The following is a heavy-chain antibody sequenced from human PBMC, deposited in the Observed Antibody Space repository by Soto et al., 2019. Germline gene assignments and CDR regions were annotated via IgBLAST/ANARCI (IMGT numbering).Heavy chain of an antibody. CDR1: GGSINTGGYF. J-gene: IGHJ4*02. D-gene: IGHD2-2*01. V-gene: IGHV4-34*01. Sequence: PSETLSLTCTVSGGSINTGGYFWTWIRQHPGKGLEWIGEINHSGSTNYNPTLKSRVTISVDTSKNLFSLKLSYVAAADTAVYYCTRGYCTSNSCHYYYDYWGQGTPVTVSS. CDR3: TRGYCTSNSCHYYYDY. CDR2: INHSGST.